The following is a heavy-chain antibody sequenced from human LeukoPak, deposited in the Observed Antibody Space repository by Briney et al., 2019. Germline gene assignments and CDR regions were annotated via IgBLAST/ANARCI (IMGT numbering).Heavy chain of an antibody. CDR3: AKRSPNYYDSGSYLATLDY. D-gene: IGHD3-10*01. CDR1: GAAISSSSYY. Sequence: SETLSLTCTVSGAAISSSSYYWAWIRQPPGKGLEWIGSIYYSGSTYYNPSLKSRVTISVDTSKNQFSLKLSSVTAADTAVYYCAKRSPNYYDSGSYLATLDYWGQGTQVTVSS. J-gene: IGHJ4*02. CDR2: IYYSGST. V-gene: IGHV4-39*01.